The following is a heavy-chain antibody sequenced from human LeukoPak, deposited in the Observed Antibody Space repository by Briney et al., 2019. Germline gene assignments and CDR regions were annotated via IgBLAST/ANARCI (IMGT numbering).Heavy chain of an antibody. CDR3: ARASPYSRNQALNCRDP. J-gene: IGHJ5*02. V-gene: IGHV1-2*06. CDR2: IYHNTGLT. D-gene: IGHD1-1*01. Sequence: GASAKDSCEASGHSFTSYYVHWVRQAPGQGLEWMGRIYHNTGLTYYTQKFQGRVTMTRDTSIRTAYMELGGLGSDDPAVYYCARASPYSRNQALNCRDPWGQGTLITVSS. CDR1: GHSFTSYY.